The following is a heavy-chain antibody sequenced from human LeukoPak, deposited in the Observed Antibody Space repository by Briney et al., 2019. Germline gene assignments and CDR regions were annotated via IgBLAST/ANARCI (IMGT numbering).Heavy chain of an antibody. V-gene: IGHV3-74*01. D-gene: IGHD3-22*01. CDR3: ARAYYYDSSGYYLSADY. Sequence: PGGPLRLSCAASGFTFSSYWMPWVRQAPGKGLVWVSRINIDGSSTSYADSVKGRFTMSRDNAKSTLYLQMNSLRAEDTAVYYCARAYYYDSSGYYLSADYWGQGTLVTVSS. CDR2: INIDGSST. CDR1: GFTFSSYW. J-gene: IGHJ4*02.